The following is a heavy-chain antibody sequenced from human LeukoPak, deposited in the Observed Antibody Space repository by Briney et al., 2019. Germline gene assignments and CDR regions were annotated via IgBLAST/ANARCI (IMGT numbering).Heavy chain of an antibody. D-gene: IGHD5-12*01. CDR3: AKGRCSGPGCDSFDY. CDR2: ITGSGGNT. CDR1: GFIFSSYS. V-gene: IGHV3-23*01. J-gene: IGHJ4*02. Sequence: GGSLRLSCAASGFIFSSYSMSWVRQAPGKGLEWVSVITGSGGNTYYADSVKGRSTIFRDNSKNTLYLHMNSLKAEDTAVYYCAKGRCSGPGCDSFDYWGQGALVTVSS.